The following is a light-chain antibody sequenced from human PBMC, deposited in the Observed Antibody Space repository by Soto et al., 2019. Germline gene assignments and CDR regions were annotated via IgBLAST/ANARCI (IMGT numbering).Light chain of an antibody. CDR1: SSDVGGYNY. Sequence: QSALTQPASVSGSPGQSITISCTGTSSDVGGYNYVSWYQQHPGKAPKLMIYDVSNRPSGVSNRFSGSKSGNTASLTISGLQAADEADYYCRSYTSSSTRVFGGGTKVTVL. J-gene: IGLJ2*01. V-gene: IGLV2-14*01. CDR3: RSYTSSSTRV. CDR2: DVS.